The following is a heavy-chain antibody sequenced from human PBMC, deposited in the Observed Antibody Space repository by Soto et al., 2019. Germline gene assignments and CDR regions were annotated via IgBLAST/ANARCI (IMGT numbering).Heavy chain of an antibody. Sequence: QVQLVQSGAEVKKPGSSVKVSCTASGGTFSSYAISWVRQAPGQGLEWMGGIIPIFGTANYAQKFQGRVTITADESTSTAYMELSSLRSEDTAVYYCARDNTVTAGYYYYYGMDVWGQGTTVTVSS. V-gene: IGHV1-69*01. CDR2: IIPIFGTA. D-gene: IGHD4-17*01. CDR1: GGTFSSYA. J-gene: IGHJ6*02. CDR3: ARDNTVTAGYYYYYGMDV.